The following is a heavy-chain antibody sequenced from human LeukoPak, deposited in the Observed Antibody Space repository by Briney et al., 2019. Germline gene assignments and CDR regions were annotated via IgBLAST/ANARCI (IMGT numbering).Heavy chain of an antibody. D-gene: IGHD2/OR15-2a*01. V-gene: IGHV3-7*01. CDR3: ARDSPVILAGGFDP. CDR1: GFTFSSYW. CDR2: IKQDGSEK. J-gene: IGHJ5*02. Sequence: AGGSLSLSCAASGFTFSSYWMSWVRQAPGKGLEWVANIKQDGSEKYYVDSVKGRFTISRDNAKNSLYLQMNSLRAEDTAVYYCARDSPVILAGGFDPWGQGTLVTVSS.